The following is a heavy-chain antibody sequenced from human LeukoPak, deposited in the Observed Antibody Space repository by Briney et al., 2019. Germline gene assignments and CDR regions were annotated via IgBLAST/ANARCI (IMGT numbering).Heavy chain of an antibody. J-gene: IGHJ4*02. CDR2: IIPIFGSA. CDR1: GGTFSSYA. V-gene: IGHV1-69*06. CDR3: ARGSRARYDILTGYSPFDY. D-gene: IGHD3-9*01. Sequence: SVKVSCKASGGTFSSYAISWVRQAPGQGLEWMGGIIPIFGSANYAQKFQGRVTITADKSTSTAYMELSSLRSEDTAVYYCARGSRARYDILTGYSPFDYWGQGTLVTVSS.